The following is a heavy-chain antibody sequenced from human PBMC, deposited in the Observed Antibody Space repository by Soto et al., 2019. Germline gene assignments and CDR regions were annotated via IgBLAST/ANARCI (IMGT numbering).Heavy chain of an antibody. CDR1: GYSITAGGYY. CDR2: FYSSGSI. V-gene: IGHV4-31*03. Sequence: SETLSLTCFVSGYSITAGGYYWSWIRHHPGKGLEWIGSFYSSGSIIYNPSLRSRVSISGDTSSNQFSMSLTSVTAADTARYYCARMYSSGSGWFHPWGQGTLVTVST. D-gene: IGHD6-19*01. CDR3: ARMYSSGSGWFHP. J-gene: IGHJ5*02.